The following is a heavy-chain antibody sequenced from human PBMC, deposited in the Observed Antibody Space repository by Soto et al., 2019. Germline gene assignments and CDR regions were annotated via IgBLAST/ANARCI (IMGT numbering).Heavy chain of an antibody. CDR2: ISSSSSTI. D-gene: IGHD3-3*01. J-gene: IGHJ5*02. Sequence: PWGCLRLSCAASGVTFSSHSMNWVRQAPGKGLEWVSYISSSSSTIYYADSVKGRFTISRDNAKNSLYLQMNSLRAEDTAVYYWARGYYANGFDPWGQGTLVTVSS. CDR1: GVTFSSHS. CDR3: ARGYYANGFDP. V-gene: IGHV3-48*01.